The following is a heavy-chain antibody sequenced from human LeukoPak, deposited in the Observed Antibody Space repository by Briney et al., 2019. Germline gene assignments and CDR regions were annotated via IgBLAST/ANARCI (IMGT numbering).Heavy chain of an antibody. D-gene: IGHD3-22*01. J-gene: IGHJ4*02. Sequence: PGGSLRLSCAASGFTLSTYEMNWVRQAPGKGLEWVSYITTSGSTMYYADSVKGRFTISRDNAKNSLYLQMNSLRAEDTAVYYSARRGYYDTSGYLFDYWGQGTLVTVSS. CDR1: GFTLSTYE. V-gene: IGHV3-48*03. CDR2: ITTSGSTM. CDR3: ARRGYYDTSGYLFDY.